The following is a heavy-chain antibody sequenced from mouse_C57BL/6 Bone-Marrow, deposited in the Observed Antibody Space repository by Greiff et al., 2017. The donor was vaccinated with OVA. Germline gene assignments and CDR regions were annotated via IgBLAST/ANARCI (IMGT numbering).Heavy chain of an antibody. CDR3: TRGYSNYYAMDY. Sequence: QVQLQQSGAELVRPGASVTLSCKASGYTFTDYEMHWVKQTPVHGLEWIGAIDPETGGTAYNQKFKGKAILTADKSSSNAYMELRSLTSEDAAVYYCTRGYSNYYAMDYWGQGTSVTVSS. CDR1: GYTFTDYE. CDR2: IDPETGGT. V-gene: IGHV1-15*01. D-gene: IGHD2-5*01. J-gene: IGHJ4*01.